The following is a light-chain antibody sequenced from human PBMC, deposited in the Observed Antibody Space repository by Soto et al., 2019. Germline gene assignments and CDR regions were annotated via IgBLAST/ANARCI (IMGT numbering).Light chain of an antibody. CDR1: QSVSGW. V-gene: IGKV1-5*01. Sequence: DVKMTRCASALSAFVGDRVTITCRASQSVSGWLAWYQQKPGEAPKLLIYDASALPRGVPSRFSGSGSGTNFTLTIASLQPHDFATYYCQQYETFSGTVGPGTQVEIK. J-gene: IGKJ1*01. CDR2: DAS. CDR3: QQYETFSGT.